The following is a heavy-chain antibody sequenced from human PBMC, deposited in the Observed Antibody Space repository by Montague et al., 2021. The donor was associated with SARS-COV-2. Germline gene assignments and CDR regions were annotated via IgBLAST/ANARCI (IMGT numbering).Heavy chain of an antibody. CDR1: GGSISSGTYY. V-gene: IGHV4-61*02. CDR3: ARWGEYYDSPYYYYAMDV. D-gene: IGHD3-3*01. J-gene: IGHJ6*02. Sequence: TLSLTCTVSGGSISSGTYYWSWVRQPAGKGLEWIGRADTSGITNYNPSLGSRITISIDTYKNQFSLKLSSVTAADTAVYYCARWGEYYDSPYYYYAMDVWGQGTTVTVSS. CDR2: ADTSGIT.